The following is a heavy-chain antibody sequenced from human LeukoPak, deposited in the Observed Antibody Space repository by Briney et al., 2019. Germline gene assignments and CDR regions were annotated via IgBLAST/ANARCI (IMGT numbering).Heavy chain of an antibody. CDR1: AFIFNGHW. CDR3: ARRYFDS. Sequence: GGSLRLSCEGSAFIFNGHWMNWVRQTPGKGLEWVANIKEGGSNKYYVDSVKGRFTISRDNAKNSLYLQMNSLGAEDTAVYYCARRYFDSWGQGTLVTVSS. J-gene: IGHJ4*02. CDR2: IKEGGSNK. V-gene: IGHV3-7*03.